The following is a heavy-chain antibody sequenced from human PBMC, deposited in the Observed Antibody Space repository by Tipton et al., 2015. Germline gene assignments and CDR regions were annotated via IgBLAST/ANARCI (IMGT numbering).Heavy chain of an antibody. J-gene: IGHJ4*02. CDR3: AREAYSSSGLIFDY. D-gene: IGHD6-6*01. Sequence: TLSLTCDVSGYSISSGYYWGWIRQPPGKGLEWIGYIYYSGSTNYNPSLKSRVTISVDTSKNQFSLKLRSVTAADTAVYYCAREAYSSSGLIFDYWGQGTLVTVSS. CDR1: GYSISSGYY. CDR2: IYYSGST. V-gene: IGHV4-61*01.